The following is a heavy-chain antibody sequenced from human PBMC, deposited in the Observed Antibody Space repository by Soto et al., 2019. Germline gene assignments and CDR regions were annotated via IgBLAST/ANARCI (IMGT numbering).Heavy chain of an antibody. J-gene: IGHJ5*02. D-gene: IGHD6-6*01. V-gene: IGHV1-2*04. Sequence: ASVKVSCKASGYTFTGYYMHWVRQAPGQGLEWMGWINPNSGGTNYAQKFQGWVTMTRDTSISTAYMELSRLRSDDTAVYYCARSSIAARPSNGFDPWGQGTLVTVSS. CDR3: ARSSIAARPSNGFDP. CDR2: INPNSGGT. CDR1: GYTFTGYY.